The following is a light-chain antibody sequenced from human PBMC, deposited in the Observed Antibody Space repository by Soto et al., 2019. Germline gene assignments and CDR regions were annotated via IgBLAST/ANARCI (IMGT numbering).Light chain of an antibody. CDR1: QSVRSN. J-gene: IGKJ4*01. Sequence: EIVMTQSPATLSVSPGEGATLSCRASQSVRSNLAWYQQKPGQAPRLLISSASTRATGIPARFSGSWSGTEFTLTISSLPSADFAIYYCQQYNNWPSLTFGGGTKVEIK. CDR2: SAS. V-gene: IGKV3-15*01. CDR3: QQYNNWPSLT.